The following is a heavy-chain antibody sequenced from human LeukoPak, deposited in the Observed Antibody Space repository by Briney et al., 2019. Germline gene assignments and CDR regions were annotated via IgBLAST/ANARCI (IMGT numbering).Heavy chain of an antibody. CDR3: ARAGRGYYDSSGYYFFDY. V-gene: IGHV4-30-4*07. Sequence: PSETLSLTCAVSGGSISSGGYSWSWIRQPPGKGLEWIGYIYYSGSTYYNPSLKSRVTISVDTSKNQFSLKLSSVTAADTAVYYCARAGRGYYDSSGYYFFDYWGQGTLVTVSS. J-gene: IGHJ4*02. D-gene: IGHD3-22*01. CDR1: GGSISSGGYS. CDR2: IYYSGST.